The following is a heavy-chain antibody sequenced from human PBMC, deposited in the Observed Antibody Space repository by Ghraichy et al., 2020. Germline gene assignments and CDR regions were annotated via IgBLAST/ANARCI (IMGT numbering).Heavy chain of an antibody. CDR3: VRGHTNSRKFYQLDV. CDR2: ICSNGRCS. V-gene: IGHV3-64*02. D-gene: IGHD2-2*01. Sequence: GGSLRLSCAASGFTFSDYAMHWVRQAPGKGLESVAIICSNGRCSYYADSVKGRLTISRDNFKNMLYLQMDSLRLEDMAVYYCVRGHTNSRKFYQLDVWGQGTMVTVSS. CDR1: GFTFSDYA. J-gene: IGHJ6*02.